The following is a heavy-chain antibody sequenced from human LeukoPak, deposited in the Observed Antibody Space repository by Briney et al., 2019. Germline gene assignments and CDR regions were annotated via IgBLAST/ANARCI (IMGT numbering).Heavy chain of an antibody. CDR3: ARVPPHPSGLYYYYYMDV. D-gene: IGHD6-6*01. Sequence: ASVKVSCKASGYTFTGDYIHWVRQAPGQGLEWMGWINPNSGGTNYAQKFQGRVTMTRDTSVSTAYMELTRLRSDDTAVYYCARVPPHPSGLYYYYYMDVWGKGTTVTVSS. V-gene: IGHV1-2*02. CDR1: GYTFTGDY. J-gene: IGHJ6*03. CDR2: INPNSGGT.